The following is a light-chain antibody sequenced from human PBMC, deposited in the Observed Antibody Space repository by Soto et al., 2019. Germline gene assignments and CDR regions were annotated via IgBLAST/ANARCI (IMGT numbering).Light chain of an antibody. V-gene: IGLV2-14*01. J-gene: IGLJ1*01. CDR3: SIYTSSGYV. CDR2: DVS. Sequence: QSVLTQPASVSGSPGQSTTISCTGTSSDVGGYNYVSWYQQHPGKAPKLMIYDVSNRPSGVSNRFSGSKSGNTASLTISGLQADDEADYYSSIYTSSGYVSGTGSVVP. CDR1: SSDVGGYNY.